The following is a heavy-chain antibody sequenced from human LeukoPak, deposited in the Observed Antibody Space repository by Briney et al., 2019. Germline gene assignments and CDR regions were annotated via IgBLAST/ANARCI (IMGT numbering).Heavy chain of an antibody. J-gene: IGHJ4*02. CDR2: INGDGGTT. D-gene: IGHD3-22*01. V-gene: IGHV3-74*03. CDR1: GFTFSSYW. CDR3: ARGGQYYYDSSGYPDFDY. Sequence: PGGSLRLSCGVSGFTFSSYWMHWVRQYPGEGLLWVSRINGDGGTTTYADSVKGRFTISRDNAENTLYLQMNSLRAEDTAVYYCARGGQYYYDSSGYPDFDYWGQGTLVTVSS.